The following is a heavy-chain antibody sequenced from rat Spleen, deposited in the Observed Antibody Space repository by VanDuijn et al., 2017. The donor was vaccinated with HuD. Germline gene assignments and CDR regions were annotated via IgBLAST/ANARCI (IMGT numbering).Heavy chain of an antibody. CDR1: GFSLTDYS. V-gene: IGHV2-19*01. Sequence: QVQLKESGPGLVQPSQTLSLTCTVSGFSLTDYSVHWVRQPPGKGLEWMGRIQSGGSTDYNSALKSRQSISRDTSKSQVFLKMNSLQTEDTAIYFCTRGGTIAAIFDYWGQGVMVTVSS. D-gene: IGHD1-2*01. J-gene: IGHJ2*01. CDR3: TRGGTIAAIFDY. CDR2: IQSGGST.